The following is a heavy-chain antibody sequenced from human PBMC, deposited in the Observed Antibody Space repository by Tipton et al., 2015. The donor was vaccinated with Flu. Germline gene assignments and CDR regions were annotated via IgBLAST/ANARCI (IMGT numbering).Heavy chain of an antibody. V-gene: IGHV4-38-2*01. J-gene: IGHJ4*02. CDR2: ISHSGTT. D-gene: IGHD6-6*01. Sequence: TLSLTCYVSGDSIGRGYCWGWIRKPPGKGLERIGCISHSGTTYYNPSLKSRVTISVDTSKNQFSLKLSSVTAAHTAVYYCAGPHGPYSTSSGFEYWGQGTLGTVSS. CDR3: AGPHGPYSTSSGFEY. CDR1: GDSIGRGYC.